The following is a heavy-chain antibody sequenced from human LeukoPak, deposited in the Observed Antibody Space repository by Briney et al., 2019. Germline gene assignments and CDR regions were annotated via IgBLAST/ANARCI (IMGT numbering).Heavy chain of an antibody. CDR3: AKGDDYVWGSYRYFDY. V-gene: IGHV3-23*01. Sequence: GGSLTLSCVACGFTFSSYAMSWVRQAPGKGREWVSAISGSGGSTYYADSVKGRLTISRDNSKNTLYLQMNSLRAEDTAVYYCAKGDDYVWGSYRYFDYWGQGTLVTVSS. CDR2: ISGSGGST. J-gene: IGHJ4*02. D-gene: IGHD3-16*02. CDR1: GFTFSSYA.